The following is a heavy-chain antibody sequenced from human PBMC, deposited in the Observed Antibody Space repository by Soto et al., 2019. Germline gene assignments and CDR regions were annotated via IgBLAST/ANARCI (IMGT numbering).Heavy chain of an antibody. V-gene: IGHV3-30*18. Sequence: PGGSLRLSCAASGFTFSSYGMHWVRQAPGKGLEWVAVISYGGTNKYYADSVKGRLTISRDNSKNTLYLQMNSLRAEDTAVYYCAKDLSPFVLRLLMDVWGKGTTVPVSS. J-gene: IGHJ6*03. D-gene: IGHD3-3*01. CDR2: ISYGGTNK. CDR1: GFTFSSYG. CDR3: AKDLSPFVLRLLMDV.